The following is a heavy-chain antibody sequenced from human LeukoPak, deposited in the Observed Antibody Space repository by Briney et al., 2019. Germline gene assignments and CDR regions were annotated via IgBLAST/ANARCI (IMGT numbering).Heavy chain of an antibody. J-gene: IGHJ4*02. CDR3: ARDGRTTPGGFDY. D-gene: IGHD2/OR15-2a*01. V-gene: IGHV4-31*03. Sequence: PSQTLSLTCTVSGGSISSGGYYWSWIRQHPGEGLEWIGYIYYSGSTYYNPSLKSRVTISVDTSKNQFSLKLSSVTAADTAVYYCARDGRTTPGGFDYWGQGTLVTVSS. CDR2: IYYSGST. CDR1: GGSISSGGYY.